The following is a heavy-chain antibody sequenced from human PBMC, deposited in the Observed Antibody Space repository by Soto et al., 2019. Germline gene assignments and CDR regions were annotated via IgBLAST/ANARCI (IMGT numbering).Heavy chain of an antibody. CDR1: GFTFSSYG. J-gene: IGHJ4*02. V-gene: IGHV3-33*01. Sequence: QVQLVESGGGVVQPGRSLRLSCAASGFTFSSYGMHWVRQAPGKGLEWVAVIWYDGSNKYYADSVKGRFTISRDNSKNTLYLQMNSLRAEDTAVYYCARDGADYYGSRGFDYWGQGTLVTVSS. CDR2: IWYDGSNK. CDR3: ARDGADYYGSRGFDY. D-gene: IGHD3-10*01.